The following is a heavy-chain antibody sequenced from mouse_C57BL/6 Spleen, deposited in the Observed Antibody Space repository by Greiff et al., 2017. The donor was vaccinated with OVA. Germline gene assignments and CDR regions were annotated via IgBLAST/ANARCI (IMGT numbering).Heavy chain of an antibody. D-gene: IGHD2-4*01. J-gene: IGHJ2*01. CDR1: GYTFTSYW. CDR3: AREGDYVVFDY. V-gene: IGHV1-61*01. CDR2: IYPSDSET. Sequence: VQLQQPGAELVRPGSSVKLSCKASGYTFTSYWMDWVKQRPGQGLEWIGNIYPSDSETHYNQKFKDKATLTVDKSSSTAYMQLSSLTSEDSAVYYCAREGDYVVFDYWGQGTTLTVSS.